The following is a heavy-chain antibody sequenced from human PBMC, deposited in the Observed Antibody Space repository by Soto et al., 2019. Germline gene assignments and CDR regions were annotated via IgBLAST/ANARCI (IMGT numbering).Heavy chain of an antibody. CDR3: VKDRRTTRRAMDV. J-gene: IGHJ6*02. CDR2: ISSNGGST. D-gene: IGHD1-7*01. V-gene: IGHV3-64D*06. Sequence: PGGSLRLSSSASGFTFSSCAMHWVRQAAGKGLEYVSGISSNGGSTYYADSVKDRFTISRDNSKNTLFLQVNSLTAEDTAVYYCVKDRRTTRRAMDVWGQGTTVTVSS. CDR1: GFTFSSCA.